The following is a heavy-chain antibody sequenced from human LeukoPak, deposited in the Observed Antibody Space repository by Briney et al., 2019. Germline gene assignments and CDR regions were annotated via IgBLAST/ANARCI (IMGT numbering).Heavy chain of an antibody. CDR1: GGSISSYY. V-gene: IGHV4-59*08. J-gene: IGHJ3*02. CDR3: ARQILWFGFGDAFDI. CDR2: IYYSGST. D-gene: IGHD3-10*01. Sequence: SETLSLTCTVSGGSISSYYWSWIRQPPGKGLEWIGYIYYSGSTNYNPSLKSRVTISVDTSKNQFSLKLSSVTAAGTAVYYCARQILWFGFGDAFDIWGQGTMVTVSS.